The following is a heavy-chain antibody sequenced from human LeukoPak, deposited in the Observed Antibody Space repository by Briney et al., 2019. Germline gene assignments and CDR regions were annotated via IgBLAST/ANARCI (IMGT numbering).Heavy chain of an antibody. V-gene: IGHV4-31*03. J-gene: IGHJ6*02. CDR3: ARDTMVRGVPHYGMDV. CDR1: GGSISSGGYY. D-gene: IGHD3-10*01. Sequence: SQTLSLTCTVSGGSISSGGYYWSWIRQHPGKGLEWIGYIYYSGSTYYNPPLKSRVTISVDTSKNQFSLKLSSVTAADTAVYYCARDTMVRGVPHYGMDVWGQGTTVTVSS. CDR2: IYYSGST.